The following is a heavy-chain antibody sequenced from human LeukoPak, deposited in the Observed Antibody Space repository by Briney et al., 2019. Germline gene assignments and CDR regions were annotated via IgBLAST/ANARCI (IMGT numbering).Heavy chain of an antibody. J-gene: IGHJ5*02. CDR2: THNSGST. CDR3: AREGHDFWSGSRGWFDP. CDR1: AGSITSHDYY. Sequence: PSETLSLTCTVSAGSITSHDYYGSWIRQAPGKGLEWIGYTHNSGSTFYNPSLKSRFTISVDTSKNQFSLKVRSVTATDTAVYYCAREGHDFWSGSRGWFDPWGPGTLVTVSS. D-gene: IGHD3-3*01. V-gene: IGHV4-30-4*01.